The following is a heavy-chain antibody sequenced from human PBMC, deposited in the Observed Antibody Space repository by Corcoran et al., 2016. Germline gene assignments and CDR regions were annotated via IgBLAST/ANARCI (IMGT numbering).Heavy chain of an antibody. V-gene: IGHV3-30*18. CDR3: AKDRDTAMVIRYYGMDV. D-gene: IGHD5-18*01. CDR1: GFTFSSYG. J-gene: IGHJ6*02. CDR2: ISYDGSNK. Sequence: QVQLVESGGGVVQPGRSLRLSCAASGFTFSSYGMHWVHQAPGKGLEWVAVISYDGSNKYYADSVKGRFTISRDNSKNTLYLQMNSLRAEDTAVYYCAKDRDTAMVIRYYGMDVWGQGTTVTVSS.